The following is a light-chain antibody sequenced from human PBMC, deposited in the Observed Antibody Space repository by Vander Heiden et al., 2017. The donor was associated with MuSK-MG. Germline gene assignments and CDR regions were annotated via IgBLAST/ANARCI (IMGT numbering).Light chain of an antibody. J-gene: IGLJ3*02. CDR3: AAWDDSQSGVV. V-gene: IGLV1-47*01. CDR2: RNN. CDR1: SSNFATNN. Sequence: QSVLTQPPSTSGTPGQRVTISCSGSSSNFATNNVCWFQQRPGTAPKLLIYRNNQRPSGVPDRFSGSKSGTSATLAISGLRSEDEADYYCAAWDDSQSGVVFGGGTKLTVL.